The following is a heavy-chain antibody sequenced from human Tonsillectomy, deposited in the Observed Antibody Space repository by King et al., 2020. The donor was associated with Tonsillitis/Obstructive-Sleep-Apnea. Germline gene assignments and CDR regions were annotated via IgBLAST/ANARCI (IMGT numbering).Heavy chain of an antibody. D-gene: IGHD5-12*01. Sequence: VQLVESGGGLVKPGGSLRLSCAASGFTFSDYYMSWIRQAPGKGLEWVSYISSSSSYTNYADSVKGRFPISRDNAKNSLYLQMNSLRAEDTAVYYCSRRNSGYDFFDYGGQGTLVTVSS. CDR1: GFTFSDYY. V-gene: IGHV3-11*05. CDR2: ISSSSSYT. J-gene: IGHJ4*02. CDR3: SRRNSGYDFFDY.